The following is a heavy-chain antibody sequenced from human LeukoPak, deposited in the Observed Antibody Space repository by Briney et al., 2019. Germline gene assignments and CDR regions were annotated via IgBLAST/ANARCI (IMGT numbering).Heavy chain of an antibody. V-gene: IGHV3-30*02. CDR2: LRYDGSNT. J-gene: IGHJ4*02. D-gene: IGHD3-10*01. CDR3: AKGYYGSGSLWTPYDY. Sequence: GGSLRLSCVASGFTFRSYGMYWVRQAPGRGLEWVTFLRYDGSNTYYADSVKGRFTISRDNSKNTLYLQKNSLRAEDTAVYYCAKGYYGSGSLWTPYDYWGQGTLVTVSS. CDR1: GFTFRSYG.